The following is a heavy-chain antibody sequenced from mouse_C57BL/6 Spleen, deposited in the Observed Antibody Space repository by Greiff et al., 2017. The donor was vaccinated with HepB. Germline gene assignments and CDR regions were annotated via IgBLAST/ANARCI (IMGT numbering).Heavy chain of an antibody. D-gene: IGHD2-2*01. V-gene: IGHV1-55*01. CDR1: GYTFTSYW. Sequence: VQLQQPGAELVKPGASVKMSCKASGYTFTSYWITWVKQRPGQGLEWIGDIYPGSGSTNYNEKFKSKATLTVDTSSSTAYMQLSSLTSEDSAVYYCAREGSTMVTTSFAYWGQGTLVTVSA. CDR2: IYPGSGST. J-gene: IGHJ3*01. CDR3: AREGSTMVTTSFAY.